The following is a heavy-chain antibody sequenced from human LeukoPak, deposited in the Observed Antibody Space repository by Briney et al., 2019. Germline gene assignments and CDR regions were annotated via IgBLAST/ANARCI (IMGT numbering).Heavy chain of an antibody. J-gene: IGHJ6*03. CDR3: ARTYIAARPGAYYYMDV. Sequence: GESLKISCKGSGYSFTGYWIGWVRQMPGKGLEWMGIIYPGDSDTRYSPSFQGQVTISADRSISTAYLQWSSLKASDTAMYYCARTYIAARPGAYYYMDVWGKGTTVTVSS. CDR2: IYPGDSDT. D-gene: IGHD6-6*01. V-gene: IGHV5-51*01. CDR1: GYSFTGYW.